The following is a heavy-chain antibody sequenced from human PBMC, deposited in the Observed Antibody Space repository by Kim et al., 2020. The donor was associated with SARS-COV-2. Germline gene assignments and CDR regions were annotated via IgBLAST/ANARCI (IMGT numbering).Heavy chain of an antibody. CDR3: ARSMYVRIFGVVITPFDY. CDR2: INPNSGGT. D-gene: IGHD3-3*01. J-gene: IGHJ4*02. CDR1: GYTFTGYY. Sequence: ASVKVSCKASGYTFTGYYMHWVRQAPGQGLEWMGWINPNSGGTNYAQKFQGRVTMTRDTSISTAYMELSRLRSDDTAVYYCARSMYVRIFGVVITPFDYWGQGTLVTVSS. V-gene: IGHV1-2*02.